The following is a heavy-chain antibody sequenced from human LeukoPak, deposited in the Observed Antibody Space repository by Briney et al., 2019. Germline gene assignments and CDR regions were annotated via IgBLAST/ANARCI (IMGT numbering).Heavy chain of an antibody. CDR2: ISSSSSFI. V-gene: IGHV3-21*01. Sequence: GGSLRLSCAASGFTFSSYIMNWVRQAPGKGLEWVSSISSSSSFIYYADSVKGRFTISRDNAKNSLYLQMNSLRAVDTAVYCCVRVKSTGYYYGSGSPNTFNIWGQGTMVTVSS. D-gene: IGHD3-10*01. CDR3: VRVKSTGYYYGSGSPNTFNI. CDR1: GFTFSSYI. J-gene: IGHJ3*02.